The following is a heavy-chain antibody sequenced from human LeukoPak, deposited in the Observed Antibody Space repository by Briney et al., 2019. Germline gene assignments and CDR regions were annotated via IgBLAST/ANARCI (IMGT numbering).Heavy chain of an antibody. CDR3: AREKSYYDT. Sequence: PGGSLRLSCAASGFTFSGYYMSWVRQAPGKGLEWVSYITCNRSYTNYADSVKGRFTISRDNAKNSLYMQMNRLRAEDTDVYYWAREKSYYDTWGQGTLVTGSS. CDR2: ITCNRSYT. CDR1: GFTFSGYY. D-gene: IGHD3-22*01. J-gene: IGHJ5*02. V-gene: IGHV3-11*05.